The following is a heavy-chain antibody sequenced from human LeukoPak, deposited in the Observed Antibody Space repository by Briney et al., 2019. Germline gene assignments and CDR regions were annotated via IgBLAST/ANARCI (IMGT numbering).Heavy chain of an antibody. D-gene: IGHD3-10*01. Sequence: SETLSLTCTVSGGSISSYYWSWIRQPPGKGLEWIGYIYYSGSTNYNPSLKSRVTISVDTSKNQFSLKLSSVTAADTAVYYCASITMVRGARYWFDPWGQGTLVTVSS. CDR2: IYYSGST. CDR3: ASITMVRGARYWFDP. J-gene: IGHJ5*02. CDR1: GGSISSYY. V-gene: IGHV4-59*08.